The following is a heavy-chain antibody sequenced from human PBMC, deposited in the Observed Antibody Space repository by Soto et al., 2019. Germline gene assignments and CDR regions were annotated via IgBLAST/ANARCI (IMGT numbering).Heavy chain of an antibody. Sequence: PWESLKISCKGSGYSFTSYWIGWVRQMPGKGLEWMGIIYPGDSDTRYSPSFQGQVTISVDKSISTAYLQWGSLKASDTAIYYCARAGTVTDYYYMDVWGRGATVTVSS. CDR1: GYSFTSYW. J-gene: IGHJ6*03. D-gene: IGHD4-17*01. CDR2: IYPGDSDT. V-gene: IGHV5-51*01. CDR3: ARAGTVTDYYYMDV.